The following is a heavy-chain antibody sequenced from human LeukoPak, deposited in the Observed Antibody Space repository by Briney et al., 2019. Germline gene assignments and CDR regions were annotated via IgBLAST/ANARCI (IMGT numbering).Heavy chain of an antibody. CDR1: GLTFSSYA. D-gene: IGHD6-13*01. CDR3: AKGYSSSWYNGGLEGDY. V-gene: IGHV3-23*01. J-gene: IGHJ4*02. Sequence: GGSLRLSCAASGLTFSSYAMTWVRQAPGKGLEWVSAISGSGGNTHYADSVKGRFTITRDNSKNTLYLQMNSLRAEDTAVYYCAKGYSSSWYNGGLEGDYWGQGTLVTVSS. CDR2: ISGSGGNT.